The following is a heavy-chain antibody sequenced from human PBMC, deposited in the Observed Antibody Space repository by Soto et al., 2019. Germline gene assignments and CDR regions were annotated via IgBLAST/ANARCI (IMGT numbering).Heavy chain of an antibody. CDR3: AKSGSQIIYYYGMDV. Sequence: LRLSCAASGFTFSIYGMHWVRQAPGKGLEWVAVIWYDGSNKYYADSVKGRFTISRDNSKNTLYLQMNSLRADDTDVYYCAKSGSQIIYYYGMDVWGQGTTVTVSS. CDR1: GFTFSIYG. D-gene: IGHD1-26*01. J-gene: IGHJ6*02. CDR2: IWYDGSNK. V-gene: IGHV3-33*06.